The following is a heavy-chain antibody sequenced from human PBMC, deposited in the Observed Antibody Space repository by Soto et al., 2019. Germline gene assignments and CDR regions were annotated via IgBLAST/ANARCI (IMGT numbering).Heavy chain of an antibody. D-gene: IGHD4-4*01. V-gene: IGHV1-2*02. CDR3: ARKHSLDYIRWGLDP. CDR2: INPKSDDT. J-gene: IGHJ5*02. Sequence: ASVKVSCKASGYPFSDNHIHWLRGAPGQGLEWMGRINPKSDDTNYAQKFQGRVTMTRDTSIDTAYLELTGLTSDDTATYYCARKHSLDYIRWGLDPWGQGTLVTVSS. CDR1: GYPFSDNH.